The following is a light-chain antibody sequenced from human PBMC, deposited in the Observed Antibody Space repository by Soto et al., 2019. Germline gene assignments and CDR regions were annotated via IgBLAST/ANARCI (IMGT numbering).Light chain of an antibody. CDR1: QSFSSN. CDR2: GAS. CDR3: QQYNNWPPWT. Sequence: IVMTQSPATLSVSPGERATLSCRVSQSFSSNLAWYQHKPGQAPRLLIYGASTRATGIPARFSGSGSGTELALTISSLQSEDFAVYYCQQYNNWPPWTFGQGTKVEIK. J-gene: IGKJ1*01. V-gene: IGKV3-15*01.